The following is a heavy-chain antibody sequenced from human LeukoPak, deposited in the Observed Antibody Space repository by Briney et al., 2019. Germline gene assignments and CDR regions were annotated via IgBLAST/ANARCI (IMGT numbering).Heavy chain of an antibody. D-gene: IGHD1-14*01. Sequence: ASVKVSCKASGYTFTGYYMHWVRQAPGQGLEWMGWINPNSGGTNYAQKFQGRVTMTRDTSISTAYMELSRLRSDDTAVYYCARAFYGGTYYYYMDVWGKGTTVTVSS. CDR2: INPNSGGT. J-gene: IGHJ6*03. V-gene: IGHV1-2*02. CDR1: GYTFTGYY. CDR3: ARAFYGGTYYYYMDV.